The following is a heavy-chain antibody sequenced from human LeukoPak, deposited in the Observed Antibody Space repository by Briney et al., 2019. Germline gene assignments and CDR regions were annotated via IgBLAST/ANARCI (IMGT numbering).Heavy chain of an antibody. J-gene: IGHJ5*02. Sequence: SETLSLTCTVSGGSISSYYWSWIRQPPGKGLEWIGYIYYSGSTNYNPSLKSRVTISVDTSKNQFSLKLSSVTAADTAAYYCARLSVEHYGSGSNWFDPWGQGTLVTVSS. D-gene: IGHD3-10*01. CDR3: ARLSVEHYGSGSNWFDP. V-gene: IGHV4-59*08. CDR1: GGSISSYY. CDR2: IYYSGST.